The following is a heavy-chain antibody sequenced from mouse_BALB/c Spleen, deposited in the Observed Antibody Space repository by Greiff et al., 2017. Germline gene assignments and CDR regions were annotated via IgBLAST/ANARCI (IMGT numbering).Heavy chain of an antibody. CDR2: INPSNGGT. J-gene: IGHJ2*01. Sequence: QVQLQQPGAELVKPGASVKLSCKASGYTFPSYYMYWVKQRPGQGLEWIGGINPSNGGTNFNEKFKSKATLTVDKSSSTAYMQLSSLTSEDSAVYYCTRNYGYDDFDYWGQGTTLTVSS. V-gene: IGHV1S81*02. CDR1: GYTFPSYY. CDR3: TRNYGYDDFDY. D-gene: IGHD1-2*01.